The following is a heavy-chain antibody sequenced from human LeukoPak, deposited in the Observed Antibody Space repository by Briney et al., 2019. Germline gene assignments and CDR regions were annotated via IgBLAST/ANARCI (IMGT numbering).Heavy chain of an antibody. Sequence: GASVKVSCTVSGYTLTELSMHWVRQAPGKGLEWMGGFDPEDGETIYAQKFQGRVTMTRNTSISTAYMELSSLRSEDTAVYYCARGHSRDWFDPWGQGTLVTVSS. CDR3: ARGHSRDWFDP. CDR1: GYTLTELS. V-gene: IGHV1-24*01. J-gene: IGHJ5*02. CDR2: FDPEDGET.